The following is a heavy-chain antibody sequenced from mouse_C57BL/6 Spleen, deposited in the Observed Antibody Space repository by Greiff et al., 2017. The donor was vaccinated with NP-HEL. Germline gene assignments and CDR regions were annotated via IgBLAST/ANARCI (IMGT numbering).Heavy chain of an antibody. CDR3: TKGSSWFAY. CDR1: GFNIKDDY. CDR2: IDPENGDT. V-gene: IGHV14-4*01. D-gene: IGHD3-2*02. J-gene: IGHJ3*01. Sequence: EVQLQQSGAELVRPGASVKLSCTASGFNIKDDYMHWVKQRPEQGLEWIGWIDPENGDTEYASKFQGKATITADTSSNTAYLQLSSLTSEDTAVYYGTKGSSWFAYWGQGTLVTVSA.